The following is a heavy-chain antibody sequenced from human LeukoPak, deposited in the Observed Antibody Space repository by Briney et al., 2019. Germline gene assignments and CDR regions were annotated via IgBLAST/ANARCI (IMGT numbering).Heavy chain of an antibody. CDR3: ARGLGWGATAMVPDY. J-gene: IGHJ4*02. V-gene: IGHV1-2*06. Sequence: ASVKVSCKASGYTFTGYYMHWVRQAPGQGLEWMGRINPNSGGTNYAQKFQGRVTMTRDTSISTAYMELCRLRSDDTAVYYCARGLGWGATAMVPDYWGQGTLVTVSS. D-gene: IGHD5-18*01. CDR1: GYTFTGYY. CDR2: INPNSGGT.